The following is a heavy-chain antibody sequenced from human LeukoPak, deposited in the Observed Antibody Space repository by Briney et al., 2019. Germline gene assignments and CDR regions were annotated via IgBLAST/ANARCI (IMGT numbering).Heavy chain of an antibody. CDR2: INHSGYT. J-gene: IGHJ4*02. V-gene: IGHV4-34*01. CDR3: TRMTTGHDY. D-gene: IGHD4-17*01. CDR1: GVSFDDYY. Sequence: SETLSLTCAVSGVSFDDYYWAWVRQTPGKGLEWIEEINHSGYTNDSPSLKSRVTLSIDTSRKQFSLNLRSVTVADAGIYYCTRMTTGHDYWGQGTLVTVSS.